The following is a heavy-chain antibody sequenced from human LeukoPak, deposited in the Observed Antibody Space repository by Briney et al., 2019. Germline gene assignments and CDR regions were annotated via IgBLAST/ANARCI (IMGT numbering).Heavy chain of an antibody. D-gene: IGHD3-22*01. Sequence: PGGSLRLSCAASGFTFSNAWMSWVRQAPGKGLEWVGRIKSKTDGGTTDYAAPVKGRFTISRDDSKNSLYLQMNSLKTEDTAVYYCTTGEDYYESSGYFNWFDPWGQGTLVTVSS. V-gene: IGHV3-15*01. CDR3: TTGEDYYESSGYFNWFDP. CDR1: GFTFSNAW. J-gene: IGHJ5*02. CDR2: IKSKTDGGTT.